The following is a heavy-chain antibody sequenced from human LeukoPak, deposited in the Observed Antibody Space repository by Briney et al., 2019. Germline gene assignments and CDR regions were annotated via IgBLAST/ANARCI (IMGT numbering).Heavy chain of an antibody. CDR3: ARSLGITGELLYYFDY. V-gene: IGHV4-59*01. Sequence: PSETLSLTCTLTGGSFSNYYWSWIRQPPGEGLKWIGYIDYSGNTSYNPSLESRVTISGDTSRTHLSLKLSSVTAADTAVYYCARSLGITGELLYYFDYWGQGTLVTVSS. CDR1: GGSFSNYY. CDR2: IDYSGNT. J-gene: IGHJ4*02. D-gene: IGHD1-7*01.